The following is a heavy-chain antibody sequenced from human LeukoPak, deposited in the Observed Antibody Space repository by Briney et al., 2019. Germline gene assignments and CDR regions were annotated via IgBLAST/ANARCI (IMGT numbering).Heavy chain of an antibody. Sequence: ASVKGSCKASGYTFTSYYMHWVRQAPGQGLEWMGIINPSGGSASYAQKFQGRVTMTRDTSTSTVYMELSSLRSEDTAAYYCARDGMATIGYWGQGTLVTVSS. CDR3: ARDGMATIGY. J-gene: IGHJ4*02. D-gene: IGHD5-24*01. CDR2: INPSGGSA. CDR1: GYTFTSYY. V-gene: IGHV1-46*01.